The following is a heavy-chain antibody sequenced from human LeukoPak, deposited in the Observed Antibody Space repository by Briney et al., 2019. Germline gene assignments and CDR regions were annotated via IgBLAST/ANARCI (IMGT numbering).Heavy chain of an antibody. CDR1: GFTFSSHT. J-gene: IGHJ4*02. CDR3: AKNRLSPRLPGNDY. D-gene: IGHD1-14*01. V-gene: IGHV3-30-3*02. Sequence: PGRSLRLFCAASGFTFSSHTMHWVRQAPGKGLEWVAVISFDGNNKYYADSVKGRLTISRDNSKNTLYLQMNSLRAEDTAVYYCAKNRLSPRLPGNDYWGQGTLVTVSS. CDR2: ISFDGNNK.